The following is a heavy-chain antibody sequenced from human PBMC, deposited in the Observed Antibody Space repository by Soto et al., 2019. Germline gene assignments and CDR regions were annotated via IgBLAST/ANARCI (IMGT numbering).Heavy chain of an antibody. J-gene: IGHJ5*02. Sequence: LSLTCTVSGGSISSYYWSWIRQAPGKGLEWVSYISSSGTTIYYADSVKGRFTISRDNAKNSLYLQMNSLRAEDTAVYYCARVDPPAKSWGQGTLVTVSS. CDR2: ISSSGTTI. CDR3: ARVDPPAKS. V-gene: IGHV3-11*01. D-gene: IGHD2-2*01. CDR1: GGSISSYY.